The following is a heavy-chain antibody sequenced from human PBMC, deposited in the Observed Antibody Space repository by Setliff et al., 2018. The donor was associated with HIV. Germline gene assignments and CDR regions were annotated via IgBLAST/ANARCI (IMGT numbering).Heavy chain of an antibody. J-gene: IGHJ4*02. V-gene: IGHV3-21*05. CDR3: AKPRRYNTYYFDH. D-gene: IGHD3-3*01. Sequence: GGSLRLSCAASGFTFSMYSMNWVRQAPGKGLEWISYISSISSPTYYADSVQGRFTISRDNSKNSLYLQMNSLRVEDTAVYYCAKPRRYNTYYFDHWGQGTLVTVSS. CDR1: GFTFSMYS. CDR2: ISSISSPT.